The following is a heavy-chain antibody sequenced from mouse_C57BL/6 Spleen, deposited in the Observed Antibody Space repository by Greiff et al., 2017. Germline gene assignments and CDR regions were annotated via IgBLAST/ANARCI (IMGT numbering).Heavy chain of an antibody. D-gene: IGHD1-1*01. CDR2: IDPETGGA. CDR3: YGEIWFAY. CDR1: GYTFTDYE. Sequence: VKLVESGAELVRPGASVTLSCKASGYTFTDYEMHWVKQTPVHGLEWIGAIDPETGGAAYNQKFKGKAILTADKSSSTAYMELRSLTSEDSAVYYCYGEIWFAYWGQGTLVTVSA. J-gene: IGHJ3*01. V-gene: IGHV1-15*01.